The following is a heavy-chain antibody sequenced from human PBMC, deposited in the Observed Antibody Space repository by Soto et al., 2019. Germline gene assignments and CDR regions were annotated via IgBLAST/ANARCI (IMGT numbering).Heavy chain of an antibody. V-gene: IGHV3-30*18. CDR1: GFTFSSYG. D-gene: IGHD2-15*01. CDR3: AKSLGYCSGGSCYNPPDYYYYMDV. J-gene: IGHJ6*03. Sequence: QVQLVESGGGVVQPGRSLRLPCAASGFTFSSYGMHWVRQAPGKGREWVAVISYDGSKKYYADSVKGRFTISRDNSKNTLYLQMNSLRAEDTAVYYCAKSLGYCSGGSCYNPPDYYYYMDVWGKGTTVTVSS. CDR2: ISYDGSKK.